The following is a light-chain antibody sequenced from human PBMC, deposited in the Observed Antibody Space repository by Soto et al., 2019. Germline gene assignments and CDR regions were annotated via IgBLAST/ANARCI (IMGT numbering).Light chain of an antibody. V-gene: IGKV3D-15*01. J-gene: IGKJ1*01. CDR3: QQYNNWPRT. CDR1: QTITTY. Sequence: EIVLTQSAATLSLSPGERATLSCRASQTITTYLAWYQQKPGQPPRLLSYGASNRATGIPARFSGSGSGTEFTLTISSLQSEDFAVYYCQQYNNWPRTFGQGTKVDI. CDR2: GAS.